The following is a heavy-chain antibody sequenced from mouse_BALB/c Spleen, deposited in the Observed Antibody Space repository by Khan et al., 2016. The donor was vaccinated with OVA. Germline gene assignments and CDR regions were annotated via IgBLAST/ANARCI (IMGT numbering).Heavy chain of an antibody. CDR3: ARETAYYGNYEAMDY. Sequence: QVQLKESGPGLVAPSQSLSITCTVSGFSLSNYGVNWVRQSPGKGLEWLGIIWAGESTNYNSALMSKLSIRQDTAGSQVFLKMNRLQTDDTAMYYCARETAYYGNYEAMDYWGQGTSVTVSS. J-gene: IGHJ4*01. V-gene: IGHV2-9*02. D-gene: IGHD2-10*01. CDR2: IWAGEST. CDR1: GFSLSNYG.